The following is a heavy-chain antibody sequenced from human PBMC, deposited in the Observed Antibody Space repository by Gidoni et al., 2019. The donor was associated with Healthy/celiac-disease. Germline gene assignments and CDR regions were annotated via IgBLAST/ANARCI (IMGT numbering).Heavy chain of an antibody. Sequence: QVQLQQWGAGLLKPSETLSLTSAVYGGSLSGYYWTGSRQPLGKGLEWIGEINHSGSTNYNPSLKRRVPLSVDTSKNQFSLKLSSVTAADTAVYYCARGAGYCSSTSCYRKPGKLYNWFDPWGQGTLVTVSS. CDR2: INHSGST. J-gene: IGHJ5*02. V-gene: IGHV4-34*01. CDR3: ARGAGYCSSTSCYRKPGKLYNWFDP. D-gene: IGHD2-2*01. CDR1: GGSLSGYY.